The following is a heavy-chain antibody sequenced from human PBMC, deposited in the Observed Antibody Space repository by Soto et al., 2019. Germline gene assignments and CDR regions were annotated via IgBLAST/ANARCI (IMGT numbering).Heavy chain of an antibody. CDR1: GITFSNAW. V-gene: IGHV3-15*01. J-gene: IGHJ6*02. CDR2: IKSITDGGTT. CDR3: TTDSADIVVVPATFGMDV. D-gene: IGHD2-2*01. Sequence: PGGSLRLSCAASGITFSNAWMTWVRQAPGNGLEWVGRIKSITDGGTTDYAAPVKGRFTISRDDSKDTLYLQMNNLRTEDTAVYHCTTDSADIVVVPATFGMDVWGQGTTVTVSS.